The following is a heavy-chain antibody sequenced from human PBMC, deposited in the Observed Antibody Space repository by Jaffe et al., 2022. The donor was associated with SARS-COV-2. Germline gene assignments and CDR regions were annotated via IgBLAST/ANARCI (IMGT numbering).Heavy chain of an antibody. D-gene: IGHD3-22*01. V-gene: IGHV3-48*02. Sequence: EVQLVESGGGLVQPGGSLRLSCAASGFTFSSYSMNWVRQAPGKGLEWVSYISSSSSTIYYADSVKGRFTISRDNAKNSLYLQMNSLRDEDTAVYYCARDTMIVVVFYYGMDVWGQGTTVTVSS. J-gene: IGHJ6*02. CDR1: GFTFSSYS. CDR2: ISSSSSTI. CDR3: ARDTMIVVVFYYGMDV.